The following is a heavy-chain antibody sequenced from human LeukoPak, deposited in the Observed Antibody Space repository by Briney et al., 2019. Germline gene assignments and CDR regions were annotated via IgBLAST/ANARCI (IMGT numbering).Heavy chain of an antibody. CDR2: VNWKSGNF. Sequence: GGSLRLSCAASGFSFDDHVVSWVRQAPGKGLEWVAGVNWKSGNFDYADSVKGRFTIARDNGNNALYLQMDSLRGEDTALYYCAKVRFYYGPSSAGSWGPKNKYHYYGMDVWGQGTTVTVAS. CDR3: AKVRFYYGPSSAGSWGPKNKYHYYGMDV. J-gene: IGHJ6*02. V-gene: IGHV3-9*01. D-gene: IGHD3-10*01. CDR1: GFSFDDHV.